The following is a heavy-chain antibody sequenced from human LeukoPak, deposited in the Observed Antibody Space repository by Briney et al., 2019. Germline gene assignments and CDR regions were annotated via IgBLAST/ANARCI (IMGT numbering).Heavy chain of an antibody. J-gene: IGHJ4*02. CDR2: INPNSGGT. CDR1: GYTFTGYY. D-gene: IGHD2-15*01. CDR3: ARGNMLSPDFDIVER. Sequence: GASVKVSCKASGYTFTGYYMHWVRQAPGQGLEWMGWINPNSGGTNYAQKFQGRVTMTRDTSISTAYMELSRLRSDDTAVYYCARGNMLSPDFDIVERWGQGTLVTVSS. V-gene: IGHV1-2*02.